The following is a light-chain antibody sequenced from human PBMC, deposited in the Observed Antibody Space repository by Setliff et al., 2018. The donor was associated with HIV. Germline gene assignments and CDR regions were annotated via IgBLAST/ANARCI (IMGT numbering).Light chain of an antibody. Sequence: QSVLTQPASVSGSPGQSITISCTGSRSDLGSYNLVSWYQHHPGKAPKLLLYEVNKRPSGVSNRFSGSKFGDTASLTISGLQAEYEADYFCCSYAGGRSFVFGPAPKVTVL. CDR2: EVN. J-gene: IGLJ1*01. CDR1: RSDLGSYNL. CDR3: CSYAGGRSFV. V-gene: IGLV2-23*02.